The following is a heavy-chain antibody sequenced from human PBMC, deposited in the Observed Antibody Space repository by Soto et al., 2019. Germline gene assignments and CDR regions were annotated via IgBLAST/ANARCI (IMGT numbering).Heavy chain of an antibody. CDR1: GYTFTSYD. J-gene: IGHJ4*02. Sequence: QVQLVQSGAEVRKPGASVKVSCEASGYTFTSYDIYWVRQATGQGLEWMGWMNPNTGNSGYAQKFQGRVTITSHTSISTAHRELSSLRSEDTAVYYCARRAETNGWNGFGADKYYFDFWGQGTLVTVSS. V-gene: IGHV1-8*01. CDR3: ARRAETNGWNGFGADKYYFDF. CDR2: MNPNTGNS. D-gene: IGHD1-1*01.